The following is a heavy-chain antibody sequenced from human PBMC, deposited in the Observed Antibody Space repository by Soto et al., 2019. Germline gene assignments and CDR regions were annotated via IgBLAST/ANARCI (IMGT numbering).Heavy chain of an antibody. V-gene: IGHV4-39*02. CDR3: AALGASELLKGLNWFDP. CDR2: IHYTGTT. CDR1: GGSVSSSSSY. Sequence: ASETVSLTCTVSGGSVSSSSSYWALIRQPPGQGLEWIGTIHYTGTTYYNPSFNSRVTISIDTSRNHFSLTLTSVTAADTAIYYCAALGASELLKGLNWFDPWGQGALVTV. J-gene: IGHJ5*02. D-gene: IGHD2-15*01.